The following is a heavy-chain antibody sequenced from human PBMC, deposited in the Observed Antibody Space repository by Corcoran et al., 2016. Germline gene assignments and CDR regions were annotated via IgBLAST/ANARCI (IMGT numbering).Heavy chain of an antibody. Sequence: QVQLQQSGPGLVKPSQTLSLTCAISGDSVSSNSAAWNWIRQSPSRGLEWLGRTYYRSKWYNDYAVSVKSRITIKPDTSKNQFSMPLNYVTTEDTAVYYCARADYDYYCSESPYPKIVIDVWGQGTTVTVSS. J-gene: IGHJ6*02. CDR3: ARADYDYYCSESPYPKIVIDV. CDR2: TYYRSKWYN. D-gene: IGHD3-10*01. V-gene: IGHV6-1*01. CDR1: GDSVSSNSAA.